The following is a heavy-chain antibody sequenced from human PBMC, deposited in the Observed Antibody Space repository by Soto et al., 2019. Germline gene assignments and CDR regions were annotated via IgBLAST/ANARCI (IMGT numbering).Heavy chain of an antibody. Sequence: EVQLLESGGGLVQPGGSLRLSCAASGFTFSSYAMNWVRQAPGKGLEWVSVISGSGDSTYYADSVKGRFTISRDNSKNTLYLQMNSLRAEDRAVYYCARRSSGWYFDYWGQGTLVTVSS. V-gene: IGHV3-23*01. CDR1: GFTFSSYA. J-gene: IGHJ4*02. D-gene: IGHD6-19*01. CDR3: ARRSSGWYFDY. CDR2: ISGSGDST.